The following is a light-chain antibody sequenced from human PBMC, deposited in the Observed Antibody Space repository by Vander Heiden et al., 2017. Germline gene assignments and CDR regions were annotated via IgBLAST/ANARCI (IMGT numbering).Light chain of an antibody. CDR2: KAS. V-gene: IGKV1-5*03. J-gene: IGKJ3*01. CDR1: QTISNW. Sequence: DIQMTQSPSTLSASVGDRVTITCRASQTISNWLAWYQQKPGKAPKLLIYKASSLESGVPSRFSGSGSGTEFTLTISSLQPDDFATYYCQQYNSYVTFGPGPKWIS. CDR3: QQYNSYVT.